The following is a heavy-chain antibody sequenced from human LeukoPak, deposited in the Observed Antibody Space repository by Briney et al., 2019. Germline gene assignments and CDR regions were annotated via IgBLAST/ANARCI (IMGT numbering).Heavy chain of an antibody. Sequence: PGGSLKLSCVVSGSTFSGSAMHWVRQASGKGLEWVGRIRSKTNNYATAYVASVKGRFTISRDDSKNTAYLQMNSLKTEDTAVYYCTTFTDNGSPFDYWGQGTLVTVSS. CDR1: GSTFSGSA. CDR3: TTFTDNGSPFDY. D-gene: IGHD3-10*01. V-gene: IGHV3-73*01. J-gene: IGHJ4*02. CDR2: IRSKTNNYAT.